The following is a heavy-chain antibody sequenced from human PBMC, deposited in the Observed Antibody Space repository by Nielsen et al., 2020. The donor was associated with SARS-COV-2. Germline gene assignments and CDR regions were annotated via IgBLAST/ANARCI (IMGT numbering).Heavy chain of an antibody. J-gene: IGHJ4*02. D-gene: IGHD5-12*01. CDR1: GFTFDDYA. Sequence: LKISCAASGFTFDDYAMHWARPAPGKGLEWVSGISWNSGSIGYADSVKGRFTISRDNSKNTLYLQMNSLRAEDTAVYYCARDGYSGYDGFDYWGQGTLVTVSS. V-gene: IGHV3-9*01. CDR3: ARDGYSGYDGFDY. CDR2: ISWNSGSI.